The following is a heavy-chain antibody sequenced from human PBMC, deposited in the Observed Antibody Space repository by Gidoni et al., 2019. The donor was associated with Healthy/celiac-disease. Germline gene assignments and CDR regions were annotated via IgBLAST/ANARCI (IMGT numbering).Heavy chain of an antibody. Sequence: EVQLVESGGGLVQPGGSLRLSCAASGFTFSSYSMNWVRQAPGKGLEWVSYISSSSSTIYYADSVKGRFTISRDNAKNSLYLQMNSLRDEDTAVYYCARTIAAAGMGYYYYGMDVWGQGTTVTVS. J-gene: IGHJ6*02. CDR2: ISSSSSTI. CDR1: GFTFSSYS. V-gene: IGHV3-48*02. D-gene: IGHD6-13*01. CDR3: ARTIAAAGMGYYYYGMDV.